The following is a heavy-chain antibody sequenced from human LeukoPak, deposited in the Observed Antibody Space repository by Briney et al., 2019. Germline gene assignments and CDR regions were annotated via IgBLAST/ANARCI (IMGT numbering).Heavy chain of an antibody. V-gene: IGHV3-48*01. D-gene: IGHD3-22*01. CDR3: ARGSTYYDSSGQVPFDY. Sequence: GGSLRLSCAASGFTFSSYWMNWVRQAPGKGLEWVSYISSSSSTIYYADSVKGRFTISRDNAKNSLYLQMNSLRAEDTAVYYCARGSTYYDSSGQVPFDYWGQGTLVTVSS. CDR2: ISSSSSTI. CDR1: GFTFSSYW. J-gene: IGHJ4*02.